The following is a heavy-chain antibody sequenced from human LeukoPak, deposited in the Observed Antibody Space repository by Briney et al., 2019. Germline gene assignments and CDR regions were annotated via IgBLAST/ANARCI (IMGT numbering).Heavy chain of an antibody. CDR3: ARPFNSGSYYPTLRY. V-gene: IGHV1-18*01. D-gene: IGHD1-26*01. J-gene: IGHJ4*02. CDR1: GYTFTSYG. Sequence: GASVKVSCKASGYTFTSYGISWVRQAPGQGLEWMGWISAYNGNTNYAQKLQGRVTMTTDTSTSTAYMELRSLRSDDTAVYYCARPFNSGSYYPTLRYWGQGTLVTVSS. CDR2: ISAYNGNT.